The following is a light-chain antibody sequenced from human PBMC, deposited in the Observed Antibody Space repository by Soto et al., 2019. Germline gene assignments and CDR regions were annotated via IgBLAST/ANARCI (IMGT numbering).Light chain of an antibody. Sequence: LQRTQSPSSVSSSSGDKVTITCRASQTISSWLAWYQQKPGKAPKLLIYKASTLKSGAPSRFSGSGSGTEFTLTISSLQPDDFATYYCQHYNSYSEAFGQGTKVDIK. CDR3: QHYNSYSEA. J-gene: IGKJ1*01. CDR1: QTISSW. V-gene: IGKV1-5*03. CDR2: KAS.